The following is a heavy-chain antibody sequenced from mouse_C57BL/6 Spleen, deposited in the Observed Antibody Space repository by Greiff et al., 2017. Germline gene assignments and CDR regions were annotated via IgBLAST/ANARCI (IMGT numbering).Heavy chain of an antibody. V-gene: IGHV1-15*01. CDR2: IDPETGGT. CDR3: TRGSPRAWFAY. J-gene: IGHJ3*01. Sequence: QVQLQQSGAELVRPGASVTLSCKASGYTFTDYEMHWVKQTPVHGLEWIGAIDPETGGTAYNQKFKGKAILTADKSSSTAYMELRSLTSEDSAVYYCTRGSPRAWFAYWGQGTLVTVSA. CDR1: GYTFTDYE.